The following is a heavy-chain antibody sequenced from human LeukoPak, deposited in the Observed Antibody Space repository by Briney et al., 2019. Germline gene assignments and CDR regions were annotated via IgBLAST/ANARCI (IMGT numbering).Heavy chain of an antibody. V-gene: IGHV3-48*03. D-gene: IGHD1-26*01. CDR3: ARVKYSGSYPHDY. J-gene: IGHJ4*02. CDR1: GFTFSCYE. CDR2: ISSSGSTI. Sequence: GGSLRLSCAASGFTFSCYEMNWVRQAPGKGLEWVSYISSSGSTIYYADSVKGRFTISRDNAKNSLYLQMNSLRAEDTAVYYCARVKYSGSYPHDYWGQGTLVTVSS.